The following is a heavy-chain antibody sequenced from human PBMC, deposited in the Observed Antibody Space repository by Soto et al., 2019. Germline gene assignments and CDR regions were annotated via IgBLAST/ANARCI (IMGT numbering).Heavy chain of an antibody. CDR2: IYYSGST. CDR1: GGSISSYY. V-gene: IGHV4-59*01. D-gene: IGHD3-22*01. CDR3: AREQTDSTNWFDP. J-gene: IGHJ5*02. Sequence: SETLSLTCTVSGGSISSYYWSWIRQPPGKGLEWIGYIYYSGSTNYNPSLKSRVTISVDTSKNQFSLKLSSVTAADTAVYYCAREQTDSTNWFDPWGQGTLVTVSS.